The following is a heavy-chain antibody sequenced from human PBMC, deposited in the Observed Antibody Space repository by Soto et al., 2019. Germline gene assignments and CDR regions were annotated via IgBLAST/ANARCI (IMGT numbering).Heavy chain of an antibody. CDR2: IIPIFGTA. CDR1: GGTFSSYA. J-gene: IGHJ6*02. V-gene: IGHV1-69*13. CDR3: ARDRIAAAGDYYYYGMDV. Sequence: SVEVSWKASGGTFSSYAISWVRQAPGQGLEWMGGIIPIFGTANYAQKFQGRVTITADESTSTAYMELSSLRSEDTAVYYCARDRIAAAGDYYYYGMDVWGQGTTVTVSS. D-gene: IGHD6-13*01.